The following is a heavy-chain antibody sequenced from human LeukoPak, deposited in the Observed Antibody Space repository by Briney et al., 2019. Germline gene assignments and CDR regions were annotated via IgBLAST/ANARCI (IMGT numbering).Heavy chain of an antibody. CDR3: AICERSVGGGYDYDYYYYYMDV. V-gene: IGHV1-69*01. CDR1: GGTFSSYA. CDR2: IIPIFGTA. J-gene: IGHJ6*03. Sequence: ASVKVSCKASGGTFSSYAISWVRQAPGQGLEWMGGIIPIFGTANYAQKFQGRVTITADESTSTAYMELSSLRSEDTAVYYCAICERSVGGGYDYDYYYYYMDVWGKGTTVTISS. D-gene: IGHD5-12*01.